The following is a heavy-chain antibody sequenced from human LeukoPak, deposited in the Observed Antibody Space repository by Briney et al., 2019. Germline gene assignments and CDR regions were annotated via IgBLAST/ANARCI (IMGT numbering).Heavy chain of an antibody. CDR1: GYTFTGYY. Sequence: ASVKVSCKASGYTFTGYYMHWVRQAPGQGLEWMGWINPNSGGTNYAQKFQGRVTMTRDTSISTAYMELSRLRSDDTAVYYCARGVGGIVVVPAAGFDYWGQGTLVTVSS. V-gene: IGHV1-2*02. CDR3: ARGVGGIVVVPAAGFDY. CDR2: INPNSGGT. J-gene: IGHJ4*02. D-gene: IGHD2-2*01.